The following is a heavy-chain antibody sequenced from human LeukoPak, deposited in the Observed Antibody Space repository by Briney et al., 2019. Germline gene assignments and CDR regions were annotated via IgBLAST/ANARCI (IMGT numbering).Heavy chain of an antibody. CDR1: GVTISDYY. V-gene: IGHV4-4*07. CDR2: IYTSGSS. D-gene: IGHD6-19*01. Sequence: SGTLSLSCTVSGVTISDYYWSWIRQPAGKGLEWIGRIYTSGSSNYNPSLKSRVTMSVDTSKNQFSLKLSSVTAADTAVYYCARDPGIAVAGDSDAFDIWGQGTMVTVSS. J-gene: IGHJ3*02. CDR3: ARDPGIAVAGDSDAFDI.